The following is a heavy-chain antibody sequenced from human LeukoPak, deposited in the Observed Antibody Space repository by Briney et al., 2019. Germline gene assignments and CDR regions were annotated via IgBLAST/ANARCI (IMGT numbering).Heavy chain of an antibody. J-gene: IGHJ3*02. D-gene: IGHD3-22*01. CDR1: GFTFSSYA. CDR2: ISGSGGST. V-gene: IGHV3-23*01. CDR3: AMPEHYYDSNDRPGAFDI. Sequence: QPGGSLRLSCAASGFTFSSYAMSWVRQAPGKGLEWVSAISGSGGSTYYADSVKGRFTISRDNSKNTLYLQMNSLRAEDTAVYYCAMPEHYYDSNDRPGAFDIWGQGTMVTVSS.